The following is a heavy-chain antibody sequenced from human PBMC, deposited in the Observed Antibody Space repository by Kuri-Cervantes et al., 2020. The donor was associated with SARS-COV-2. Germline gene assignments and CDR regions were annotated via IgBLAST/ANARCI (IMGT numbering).Heavy chain of an antibody. CDR2: IIPIFGTA. D-gene: IGHD3-22*01. CDR3: ATEGYSIIIWAFAH. CDR1: GGTFSSYA. J-gene: IGHJ3*01. V-gene: IGHV1-69*05. Sequence: SVKVSCKASGGTFSSYAISWVRQAPGQGLEWMGGIIPIFGTANYAQKFQGRVTITTDESTSTAYMELSSLRSEDTAVYYCATEGYSIIIWAFAHWGQGTKVTVSS.